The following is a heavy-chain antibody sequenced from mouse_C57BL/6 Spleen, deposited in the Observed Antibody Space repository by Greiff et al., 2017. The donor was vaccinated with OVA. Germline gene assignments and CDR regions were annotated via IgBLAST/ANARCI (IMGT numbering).Heavy chain of an antibody. D-gene: IGHD3-3*01. CDR1: GFTFSSYG. Sequence: EVQVVESGGDLVKPGGSLKLSCAASGFTFSSYGMSWVRQTPDKRLEWVATISSGGSYTYYPDSVKGRFTISRDNAKNTLYLQMSSLKSEDTAMYYCARHGTDYWGQGTTLTFSS. V-gene: IGHV5-6*01. J-gene: IGHJ2*01. CDR3: ARHGTDY. CDR2: ISSGGSYT.